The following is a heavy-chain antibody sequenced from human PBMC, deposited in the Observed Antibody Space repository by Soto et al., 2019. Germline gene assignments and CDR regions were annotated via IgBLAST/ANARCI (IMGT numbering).Heavy chain of an antibody. J-gene: IGHJ3*02. V-gene: IGHV3-74*01. CDR1: GFTFSIYW. CDR3: AKDKVDHNSVWDPFDI. CDR2: IKSDGSDT. D-gene: IGHD2-15*01. Sequence: EVQLVESGGGLVQPGGSLRLSCAASGFTFSIYWMHWVRQAPGKGLVWVSRIKSDGSDTSYADSVKGRFTISRDNAKNTLYLQMNSLRVEDTAVYYCAKDKVDHNSVWDPFDIWGQGTLVTVSS.